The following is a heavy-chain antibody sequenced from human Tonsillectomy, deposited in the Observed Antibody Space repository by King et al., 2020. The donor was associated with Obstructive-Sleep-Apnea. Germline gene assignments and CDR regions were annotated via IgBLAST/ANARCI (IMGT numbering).Heavy chain of an antibody. J-gene: IGHJ5*02. D-gene: IGHD2-15*01. CDR2: IYYSGST. CDR1: GGSISSSSYY. CDR3: ARDSEHCSGGSCYSSQDWFDP. Sequence: QLQESGPGLVKPSETLSLTCTVSGGSISSSSYYWGWIRQPPGKGLEWIGGIYYSGSTYYNPSLKSRVTISVDTSKNQFSLKLSSVTAADTAVYYCARDSEHCSGGSCYSSQDWFDPWGQGTLVTVSS. V-gene: IGHV4-39*07.